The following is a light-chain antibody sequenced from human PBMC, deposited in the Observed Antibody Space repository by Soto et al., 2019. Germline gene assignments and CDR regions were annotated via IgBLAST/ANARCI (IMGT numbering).Light chain of an antibody. Sequence: IQMTQSPSTLSASVGDRVTITRRASQSINKWVAWFQQKSGRAPKLLIYDAATLQSGVPSRFSGTGSVTDFSLTIRSMQPEDFATYYCQQYNIGYTFGQGIRLDIK. CDR1: QSINKW. CDR2: DAA. CDR3: QQYNIGYT. V-gene: IGKV1-5*01. J-gene: IGKJ2*01.